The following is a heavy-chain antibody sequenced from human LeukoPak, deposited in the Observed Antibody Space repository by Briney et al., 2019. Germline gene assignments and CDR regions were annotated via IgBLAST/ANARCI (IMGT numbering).Heavy chain of an antibody. CDR2: IIPIFGTA. CDR3: ARGRPTTSIAAAGVNWFDP. CDR1: GGTFSSYA. V-gene: IGHV1-69*06. Sequence: SVKVSCKASGGTFSSYAISWVRQAPGQGLEWMGGIIPIFGTANYAQKFQGRVTITADKSTSTAYMELSSLRSEDTAVYYCARGRPTTSIAAAGVNWFDPWGQGTLVIVSS. D-gene: IGHD6-13*01. J-gene: IGHJ5*02.